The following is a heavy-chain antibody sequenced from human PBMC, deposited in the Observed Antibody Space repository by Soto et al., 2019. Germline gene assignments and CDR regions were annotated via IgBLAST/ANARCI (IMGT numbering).Heavy chain of an antibody. Sequence: VQLVQSGSELKKPGASVKVSCKASGYTFTGYAMHWVRQAPGQRLEWMGWINAGNGNTKYSQKFQGRFTITRDTSESTGYMELSSLRSEDTAVYYCAKGEWSYCRGGSCYYFDYWGQGTVVTVSS. J-gene: IGHJ4*02. D-gene: IGHD2-15*01. V-gene: IGHV1-3*01. CDR1: GYTFTGYA. CDR2: INAGNGNT. CDR3: AKGEWSYCRGGSCYYFDY.